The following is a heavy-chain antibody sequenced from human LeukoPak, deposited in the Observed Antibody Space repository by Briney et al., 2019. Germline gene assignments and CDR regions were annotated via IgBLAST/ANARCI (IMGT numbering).Heavy chain of an antibody. J-gene: IGHJ4*02. CDR3: AKRGTGEYYFDY. D-gene: IGHD7-27*01. V-gene: IGHV3-23*01. CDR2: IGVSDHNT. Sequence: GGSLRLSCAASGFTASSNYMSWVRQAPGKGLQWVSGIGVSDHNTYNADSVKDRFTISRDNSKNTLYLQMNSLRVEDTAVYYCAKRGTGEYYFDYWGQGTLVIVSS. CDR1: GFTASSNY.